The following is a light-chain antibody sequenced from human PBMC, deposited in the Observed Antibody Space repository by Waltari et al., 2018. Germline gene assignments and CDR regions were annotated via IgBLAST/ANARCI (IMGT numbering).Light chain of an antibody. Sequence: EIVMTQSPATLSVSPGERATLSCRASQSVSSNLAWYQQKPGQAPRLLIYGASTRATCIPARFSGSGAGTEFTLTISSLQSEDCAVYYCQQYNNWPPWTVGQGTKVEIK. CDR2: GAS. V-gene: IGKV3-15*01. CDR3: QQYNNWPPWT. J-gene: IGKJ1*01. CDR1: QSVSSN.